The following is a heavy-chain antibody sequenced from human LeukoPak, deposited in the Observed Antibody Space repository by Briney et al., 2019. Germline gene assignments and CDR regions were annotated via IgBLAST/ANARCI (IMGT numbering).Heavy chain of an antibody. CDR3: ARDGYYGSGSYPYHYGMDV. Sequence: SVKVSCKASGGTFSSYAISWVRQAPGQGLEWMGGIIPIFGTANYAQKFQGRVTITADESTSTAYMELSSLRSADTAVYYCARDGYYGSGSYPYHYGMDVWGQGTTVTVSS. CDR1: GGTFSSYA. V-gene: IGHV1-69*01. J-gene: IGHJ6*02. CDR2: IIPIFGTA. D-gene: IGHD3-10*01.